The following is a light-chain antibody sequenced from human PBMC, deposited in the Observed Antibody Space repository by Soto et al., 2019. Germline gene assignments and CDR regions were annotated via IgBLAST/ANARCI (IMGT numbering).Light chain of an antibody. CDR1: TSNIGSTF. CDR2: RND. CDR3: ASWDNNLSGYV. J-gene: IGLJ1*01. Sequence: QSVLTQTPSASGTPGQTVTISCSGSTSNIGSTFVYWYQHFPGTAPKLLIYRNDKRPSGVPDRFSASKSGTSTSLAISGLRSEDEADYYCASWDNNLSGYVFGSGTKVTV. V-gene: IGLV1-47*01.